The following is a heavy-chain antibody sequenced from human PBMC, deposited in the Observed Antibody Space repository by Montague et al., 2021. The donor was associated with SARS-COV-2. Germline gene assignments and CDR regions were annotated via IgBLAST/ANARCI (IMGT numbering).Heavy chain of an antibody. J-gene: IGHJ4*02. D-gene: IGHD1-26*01. CDR1: GFTFSSYE. CDR2: ISSSGSTI. Sequence: SLRLSCAASGFTFSSYEMNWVRQAPGKGLEWVSYISSSGSTIYYADSVKGRFTISRDNAKNSLYLQMNSLRAEDTAVYYCARDDSQYSGSYCRFDYWGQGTLVTVSS. V-gene: IGHV3-48*03. CDR3: ARDDSQYSGSYCRFDY.